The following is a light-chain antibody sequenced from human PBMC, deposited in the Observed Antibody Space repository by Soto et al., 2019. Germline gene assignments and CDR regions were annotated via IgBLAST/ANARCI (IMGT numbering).Light chain of an antibody. CDR2: RAS. CDR1: QSISTN. CDR3: QQSYNWPWT. Sequence: EIVLTQSPATLSVSPGERATLSCRASQSISTNLAWFLQKPGQAPRLLISRASTRATGIPARFSGSGSGTEFTLTISSLQSEDFAVYYCQQSYNWPWTFXQGTKVDIK. J-gene: IGKJ1*01. V-gene: IGKV3-15*01.